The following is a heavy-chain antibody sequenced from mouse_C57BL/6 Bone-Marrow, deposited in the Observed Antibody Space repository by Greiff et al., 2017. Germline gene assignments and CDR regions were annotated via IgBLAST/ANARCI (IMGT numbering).Heavy chain of an antibody. CDR1: GYTFTSYW. D-gene: IGHD1-1*01. Sequence: QVQLQQPGAELVMPGASVKLSCKASGYTFTSYWMHWVKQRPGQGLEWIGEIDPSDSYTNYNQKFKGKSTLTVDKSSSTAYMQLSSLTSEDSAVYYCARKVHGSSRVFAYWGQGTLVTVSA. CDR2: IDPSDSYT. V-gene: IGHV1-69*01. J-gene: IGHJ3*01. CDR3: ARKVHGSSRVFAY.